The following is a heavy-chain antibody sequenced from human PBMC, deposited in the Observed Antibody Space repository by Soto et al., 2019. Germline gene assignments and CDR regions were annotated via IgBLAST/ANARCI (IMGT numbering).Heavy chain of an antibody. CDR3: AKDGWGSTIITSFDY. CDR1: GFTFSSSA. CDR2: VGDSGGGT. V-gene: IGHV3-23*01. D-gene: IGHD5-12*01. Sequence: GSLRLSCAASGFTFSSSAMSWVRQAPGKGLEWVSGVGDSGGGTYYADSVRGRFTISRDNSKNTLYLQMDSLRGEDTAVYYCAKDGWGSTIITSFDYWGQGTQVTVSS. J-gene: IGHJ4*02.